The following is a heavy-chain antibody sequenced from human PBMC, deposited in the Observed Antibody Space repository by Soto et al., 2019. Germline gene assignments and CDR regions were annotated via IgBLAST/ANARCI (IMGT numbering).Heavy chain of an antibody. CDR3: ARQIYDSDTGPNFQYYFDS. CDR1: GYSFAGYW. J-gene: IGHJ4*02. Sequence: GESLKISCNGSGYSFAGYWITWVRQKPGKGLEWMGRIDPSDSQTYYSPSLRGHVTISVTKSFTTVFLQWSSLRASDTAMYYCARQIYDSDTGPNFQYYFDSWGQGTPVTVSS. CDR2: IDPSDSQT. D-gene: IGHD3-22*01. V-gene: IGHV5-10-1*01.